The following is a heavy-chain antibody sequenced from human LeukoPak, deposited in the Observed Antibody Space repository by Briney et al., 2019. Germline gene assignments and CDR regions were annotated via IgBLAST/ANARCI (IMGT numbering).Heavy chain of an antibody. V-gene: IGHV3-21*01. D-gene: IGHD3-10*01. CDR2: ISSSSSYI. CDR3: ARYGSGSHYNVNYYFDY. CDR1: GFTFSSYS. J-gene: IGHJ4*02. Sequence: PGGSLRLSCAASGFTFSSYSMNWVRQAPGKGLEWVSSISSSSSYIYYADSVKGRFTISRDNAKNSLYLQMNSLRAEDTAVYYCARYGSGSHYNVNYYFDYWGQGTLVTVSS.